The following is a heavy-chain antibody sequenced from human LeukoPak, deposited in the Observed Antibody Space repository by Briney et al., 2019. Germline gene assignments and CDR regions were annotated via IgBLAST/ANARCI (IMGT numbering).Heavy chain of an antibody. CDR3: ARALTTLRVNWFDP. V-gene: IGHV4-4*07. D-gene: IGHD4-11*01. CDR1: GGSISSYY. J-gene: IGHJ5*02. CDR2: LYTSGST. Sequence: TSETLSLTCTVSGGSISSYYWSWIRQPAGKGLEWIGRLYTSGSTNYNPSLKSRVTISVDTSKNQFSLKLSSVTAADTAMYYCARALTTLRVNWFDPWGQGTLVTVSS.